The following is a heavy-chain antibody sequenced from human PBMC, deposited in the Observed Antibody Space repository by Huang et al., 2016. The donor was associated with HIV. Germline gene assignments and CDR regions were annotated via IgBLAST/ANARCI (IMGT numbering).Heavy chain of an antibody. CDR2: IKSKTDGGTT. V-gene: IGHV3-15*01. J-gene: IGHJ3*02. D-gene: IGHD4-17*01. CDR1: GFTFSNAW. CDR3: TTDRDYGDYVADAFDI. Sequence: EVQLVESGGGLVKPGGSVRLSCAASGFTFSNAWMRGGRQAPGKGLEWVGRIKSKTDGGTTDYAAPVKGRFTISRDDSKNTLYLQMNTLKTEDTAVYYCTTDRDYGDYVADAFDIWGQGTMVTVSS.